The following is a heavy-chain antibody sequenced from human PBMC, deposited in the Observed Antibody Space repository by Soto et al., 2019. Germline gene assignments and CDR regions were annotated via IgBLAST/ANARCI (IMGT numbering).Heavy chain of an antibody. CDR2: TYYRSKWYN. CDR1: GDSVSSNSAA. V-gene: IGHV6-1*01. D-gene: IGHD3-22*01. J-gene: IGHJ4*02. CDR3: ARHRTPYDSSGYYYIDY. Sequence: QVQLQQSGPGLVKPSQTLSLTCAISGDSVSSNSAAWNWIRQSPSRGLEWLGRTYYRSKWYNDYAVSVKSRITINPDASKNQFSLQLNSVTPEDTAVYYCARHRTPYDSSGYYYIDYWGQGTLVTVSS.